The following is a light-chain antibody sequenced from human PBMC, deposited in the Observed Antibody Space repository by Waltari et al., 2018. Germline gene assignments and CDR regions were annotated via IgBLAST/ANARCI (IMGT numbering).Light chain of an antibody. J-gene: IGLJ3*02. CDR2: DVS. V-gene: IGLV2-14*01. CDR1: SSDVGGYNY. Sequence: QSALTQPASVSGSPGQSITISCTGTSSDVGGYNYVSWYQQHPGKVPKLLTFDVSNRPSGFSNRFSGSKSGNTASLTISGLQAEDESDYYCCSFTSRSTWVFGGGTKLTVL. CDR3: CSFTSRSTWV.